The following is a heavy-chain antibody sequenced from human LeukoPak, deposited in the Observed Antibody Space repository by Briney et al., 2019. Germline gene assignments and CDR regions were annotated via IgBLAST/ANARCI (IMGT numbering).Heavy chain of an antibody. CDR1: GYTFTSYG. V-gene: IGHV1-46*01. CDR2: INPSGGST. CDR3: AHDLGPY. Sequence: GASVKVSCKASGYTFTSYGISWVRQAPGQGLEWMGIINPSGGSTSYAQKFQGRVTMTRDTSTSTVYMELSSLRSEDTAVYYCAHDLGPYWGQGTLVTVSS. J-gene: IGHJ4*02. D-gene: IGHD1-1*01.